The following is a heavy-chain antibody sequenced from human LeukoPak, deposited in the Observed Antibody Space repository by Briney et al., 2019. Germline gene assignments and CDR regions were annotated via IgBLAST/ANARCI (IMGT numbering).Heavy chain of an antibody. CDR1: GGTFSSYA. CDR3: AKDMESAYDCSGYYSPFDS. D-gene: IGHD3-22*01. J-gene: IGHJ4*02. V-gene: IGHV1-69*13. Sequence: GASVKVSCKASGGTFSSYAISWVRQAPGQGLEWMGGIIPIFGTANYAQKFQGRVTITADESTSTAYMELSSLRSEDTAVYYCAKDMESAYDCSGYYSPFDSWAQGTLVTVSS. CDR2: IIPIFGTA.